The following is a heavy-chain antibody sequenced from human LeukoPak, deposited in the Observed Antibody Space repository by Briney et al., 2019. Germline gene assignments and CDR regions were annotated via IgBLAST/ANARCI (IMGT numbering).Heavy chain of an antibody. CDR2: ISAYNGNT. CDR3: ARDVAWFGELFQSNWFDP. Sequence: ASVKVSCKASGYTFTSYGISWVRQAPGQGLEWMGWISAYNGNTNYAQKLQGRVTMTTDTSTSTAYMELRSLRSDDTAVYYCARDVAWFGELFQSNWFDPWGQGTLVTVSS. D-gene: IGHD3-10*01. CDR1: GYTFTSYG. J-gene: IGHJ5*02. V-gene: IGHV1-18*01.